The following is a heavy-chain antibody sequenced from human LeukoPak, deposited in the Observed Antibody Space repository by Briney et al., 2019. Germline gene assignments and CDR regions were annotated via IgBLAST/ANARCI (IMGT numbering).Heavy chain of an antibody. CDR1: GFTFSSYW. Sequence: GGSLRLSRAASGFTFSSYWMSWVRQAPGKGLEWVANIKQDGSEKYYVDSVKGRFTISRDNAKNSLYLQMNSLRAEDTAVYYCARDGSSRWLQLLSFDYWGQGTLVTVSS. CDR3: ARDGSSRWLQLLSFDY. V-gene: IGHV3-7*01. CDR2: IKQDGSEK. D-gene: IGHD5-24*01. J-gene: IGHJ4*02.